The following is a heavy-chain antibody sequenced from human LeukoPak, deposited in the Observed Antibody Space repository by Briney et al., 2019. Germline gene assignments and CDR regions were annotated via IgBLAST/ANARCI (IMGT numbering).Heavy chain of an antibody. Sequence: SSVKVSCKASGGTFSSYAISWVRQAPGQGLEWMGGIIPIFGTANYAQKFQGRVTITAEESTSTAYMELSSLRSEDTAVYYCARDAEDTAMASWPWGQGTLVTVSS. CDR3: ARDAEDTAMASWP. J-gene: IGHJ5*02. CDR2: IIPIFGTA. V-gene: IGHV1-69*01. CDR1: GGTFSSYA. D-gene: IGHD5-18*01.